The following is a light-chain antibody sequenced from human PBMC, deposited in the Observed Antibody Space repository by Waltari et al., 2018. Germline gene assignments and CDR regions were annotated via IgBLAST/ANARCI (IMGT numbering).Light chain of an antibody. Sequence: QSALTQPPSASGSPGPSVTISCTGPSSDVGCYHYGSCHQHHPGKAPKSMIYEVSKRPSGVPDRFSGSKSGNTASLTVSGLQAEDEADYYCSSYAGSNTWVFGGGTKLTVL. J-gene: IGLJ3*02. CDR2: EVS. CDR1: SSDVGCYHY. V-gene: IGLV2-8*01. CDR3: SSYAGSNTWV.